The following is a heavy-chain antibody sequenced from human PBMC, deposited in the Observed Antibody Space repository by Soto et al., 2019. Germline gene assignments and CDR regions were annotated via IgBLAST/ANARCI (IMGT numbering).Heavy chain of an antibody. CDR3: AKTTDDFWSGYYNAIDY. D-gene: IGHD3-3*01. CDR1: GFTFSSYA. V-gene: IGHV3-23*01. J-gene: IGHJ4*02. Sequence: GGSLRLSCAASGFTFSSYAMSWVRQAPGKGLEWVSAISGSGGSTYYADSVKGRFTISRDNSKNTLYLQMNSLRAEDTAVYYCAKTTDDFWSGYYNAIDYWGQGTLVTVSS. CDR2: ISGSGGST.